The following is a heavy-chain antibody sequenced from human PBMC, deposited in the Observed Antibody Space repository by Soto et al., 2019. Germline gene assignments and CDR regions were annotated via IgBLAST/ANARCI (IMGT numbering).Heavy chain of an antibody. D-gene: IGHD2-21*01. J-gene: IGHJ5*02. Sequence: PSETLSLTCAISGNSVSSNSALWNWIRQSPSRGLEWLGRTYYRSKWYSDYAVSVKGRITINPDTSKNQFSLQLDSVAPEDTAVYYCVREIAPRGFDPWGHRTLVTVSS. CDR1: GNSVSSNSAL. CDR2: TYYRSKWYS. CDR3: VREIAPRGFDP. V-gene: IGHV6-1*01.